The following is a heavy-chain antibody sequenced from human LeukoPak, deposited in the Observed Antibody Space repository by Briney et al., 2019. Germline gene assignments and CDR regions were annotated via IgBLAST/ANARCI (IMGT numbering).Heavy chain of an antibody. D-gene: IGHD2-2*01. CDR2: IIPIFGTA. J-gene: IGHJ3*02. V-gene: IGHV1-69*01. CDR1: GGTFSSYA. CDR3: ASGVVPAAMFLDAFDI. Sequence: SVKVSCKASGGTFSSYAISWVRQAPGQGLEGMGGIIPIFGTANYAQKFQGRVTITADESTSPASMELSSLRSEDTAVYYCASGVVPAAMFLDAFDIWGQGTMVTVSS.